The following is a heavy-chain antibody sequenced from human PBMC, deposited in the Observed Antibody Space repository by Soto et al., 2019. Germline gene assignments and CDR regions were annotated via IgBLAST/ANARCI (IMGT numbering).Heavy chain of an antibody. D-gene: IGHD3-3*02. Sequence: PGGSLRLSCAASGFTFSSYSMNWVRQAPGKGLEWVSSISSSSSYIYYADSVKGRFTISRDNAKNSLYLQMNSLRAEDTAVYYCARDHSSFYGMDVWGQGTTVTVSS. J-gene: IGHJ6*02. CDR3: ARDHSSFYGMDV. CDR2: ISSSSSYI. V-gene: IGHV3-21*01. CDR1: GFTFSSYS.